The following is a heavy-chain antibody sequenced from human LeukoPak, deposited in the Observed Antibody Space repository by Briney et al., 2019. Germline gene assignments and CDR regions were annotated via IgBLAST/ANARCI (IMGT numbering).Heavy chain of an antibody. V-gene: IGHV3-23*01. CDR1: GFTFRNYG. Sequence: GGSLRLSCAASGFTFRNYGMSWVRQTPGKGLEWVSVISGSGGTSYYADSAKGRFTISRDSSKNTLYLQMNSLRAEDTAVYYCAKEVSMVRGVIKIWGQGTMVTVSS. D-gene: IGHD3-10*01. J-gene: IGHJ3*02. CDR3: AKEVSMVRGVIKI. CDR2: ISGSGGTS.